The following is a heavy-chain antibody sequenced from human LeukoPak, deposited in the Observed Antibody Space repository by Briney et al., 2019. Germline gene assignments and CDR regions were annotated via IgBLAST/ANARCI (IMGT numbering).Heavy chain of an antibody. J-gene: IGHJ4*02. D-gene: IGHD2-2*01. V-gene: IGHV3-21*01. CDR1: GFTFSGYS. CDR2: ISSSSSYI. CDR3: ARAVRFCSSISCYDNYFDY. Sequence: GGSLRLSCAASGFTFSGYSMNWVRQAPGKGLKWVSSISSSSSYIYYADSVKGRFTISRDNAKNSLYLQMNSLRAEDTAVYYCARAVRFCSSISCYDNYFDYWGQGTLVTVSS.